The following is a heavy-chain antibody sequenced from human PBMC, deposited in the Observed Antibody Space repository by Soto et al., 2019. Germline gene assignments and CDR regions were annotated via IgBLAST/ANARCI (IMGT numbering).Heavy chain of an antibody. J-gene: IGHJ4*02. CDR2: IRSKANNYAT. CDR1: GFTFSGSA. V-gene: IGHV3-73*01. CDR3: AKDRLAGNFYY. Sequence: PGGSLRLSCAASGFTFSGSAMHWVRQASGKGLEWVGRIRSKANNYATAYGASVKGRFTISRDGSKNTAYLQMNSLRAEDTAVYYCAKDRLAGNFYYWGQGTQVTVSS.